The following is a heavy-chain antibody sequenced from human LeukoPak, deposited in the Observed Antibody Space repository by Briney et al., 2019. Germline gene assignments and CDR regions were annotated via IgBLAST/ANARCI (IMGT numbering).Heavy chain of an antibody. CDR3: ARGHSFRGGYVSRWLDP. CDR1: GYTFTSFH. CDR2: IDPSGGST. J-gene: IGHJ5*02. D-gene: IGHD3-10*01. V-gene: IGHV1-46*01. Sequence: ASVKVSCKTSGYTFTSFHMHWVRQAPGQGLEGMGMIDPSGGSTTYAQNFQGRVTMTRDTSTNTFYMELSSLRFDDTAIYFCARGHSFRGGYVSRWLDPWGQGTLVTVSS.